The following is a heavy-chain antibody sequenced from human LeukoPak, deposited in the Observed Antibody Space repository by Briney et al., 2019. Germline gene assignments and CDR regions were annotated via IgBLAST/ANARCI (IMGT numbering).Heavy chain of an antibody. V-gene: IGHV3-23*01. D-gene: IGHD3-22*01. J-gene: IGHJ4*02. CDR1: GFTFSSYA. CDR3: AKFPLNHYYDSSGYPRSRPTYFDY. CDR2: ISGSGGST. Sequence: GGSLRLSCAASGFTFSSYAMSWVRQAPGKGLEWVLAISGSGGSTYYADSVKGRFTISRDNSKNTLYLQMNSLRAEDTAVYYCAKFPLNHYYDSSGYPRSRPTYFDYWGQGTLVTVSS.